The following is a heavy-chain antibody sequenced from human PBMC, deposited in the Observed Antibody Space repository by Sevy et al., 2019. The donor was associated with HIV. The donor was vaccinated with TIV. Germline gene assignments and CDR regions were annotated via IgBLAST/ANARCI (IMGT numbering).Heavy chain of an antibody. CDR3: ARDRFAYGNFDF. V-gene: IGHV3-33*01. CDR2: IWYDGNDK. Sequence: GGSLRLSCAASGFTFSDYGMQWVRQAPGKGLDWVALIWYDGNDKYYADSVKGRFTISKENSKNTLYLQMNSLRVEDTAVYYCARDRFAYGNFDFWGQGTLVTVSS. D-gene: IGHD3-10*01. J-gene: IGHJ4*02. CDR1: GFTFSDYG.